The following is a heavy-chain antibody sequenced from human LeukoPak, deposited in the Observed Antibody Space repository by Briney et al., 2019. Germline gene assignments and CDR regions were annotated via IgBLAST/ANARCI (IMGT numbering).Heavy chain of an antibody. CDR1: GYTFTNYG. CDR3: ARDGSGSWNDY. V-gene: IGHV1-18*01. D-gene: IGHD3-3*01. J-gene: IGHJ4*02. CDR2: INPYNGNT. Sequence: ASVKVSCKASGYTFTNYGISWVRQAPGQGLEWMGWINPYNGNTDSAQKFQGRVTMATDTSTSTAYIELRSLRSDDTAVYFCARDGSGSWNDYWGQGTLVTVSS.